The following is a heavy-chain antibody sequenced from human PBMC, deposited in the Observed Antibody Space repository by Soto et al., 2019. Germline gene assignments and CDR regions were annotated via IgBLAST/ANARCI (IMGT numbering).Heavy chain of an antibody. CDR1: GFTFSSHW. V-gene: IGHV3-7*01. CDR3: ARDSGFNFGITY. CDR2: MNQDGSEK. Sequence: GGSLRLSCTASGFTFSSHWMSWVRQAPGKGLEWVANMNQDGSEKNYVDSVRGRFTISRDNAKRSLDLQMSSLRAEDTAVYFCARDSGFNFGITYWGQGTLVTVSS. J-gene: IGHJ4*02. D-gene: IGHD3-16*01.